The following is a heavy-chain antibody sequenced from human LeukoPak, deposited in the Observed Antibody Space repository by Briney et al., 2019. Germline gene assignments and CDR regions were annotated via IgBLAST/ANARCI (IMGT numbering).Heavy chain of an antibody. J-gene: IGHJ4*02. Sequence: GGSLRLSCVASGFNFNSYGMSWVRQAPGEGLEWVSGISTITSYADSVKGRFTISRGNSKNTLYLQMNSLRVEDTALYYCVRGASGADYWGQGTLVTVSS. V-gene: IGHV3-23*05. CDR2: ISTIT. CDR3: VRGASGADY. CDR1: GFNFNSYG.